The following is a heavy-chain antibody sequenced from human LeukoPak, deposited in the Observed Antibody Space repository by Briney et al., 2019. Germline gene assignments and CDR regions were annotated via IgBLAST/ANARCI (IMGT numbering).Heavy chain of an antibody. CDR1: GFTFSNYR. Sequence: PGGSLRLSCAASGFTFSNYRMNWVRQAPGKGLEWVANMNRNGSEKYYVDSVKGRFTISRDNAKNSLYLQMNSLRAEDTAVYYCARDYGDYWGQGTLVTVSS. V-gene: IGHV3-7*01. CDR3: ARDYGDY. J-gene: IGHJ4*02. CDR2: MNRNGSEK. D-gene: IGHD4-17*01.